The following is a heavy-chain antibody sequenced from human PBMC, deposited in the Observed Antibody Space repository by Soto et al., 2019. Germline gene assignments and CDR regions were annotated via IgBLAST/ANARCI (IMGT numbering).Heavy chain of an antibody. CDR1: GYSFTSYW. CDR2: IYPGDSDT. D-gene: IGHD2-2*01. J-gene: IGHJ6*02. V-gene: IGHV5-51*01. Sequence: GESLKISCKGSGYSFTSYWIGWVRQMPGKGLEWMGIIYPGDSDTRYSPSFQGQVTISADKSISTAYLQWSSLKASDTAMYYCARLGDYCSSTGCHYYYYYGMDVWGQGTTVTVSS. CDR3: ARLGDYCSSTGCHYYYYYGMDV.